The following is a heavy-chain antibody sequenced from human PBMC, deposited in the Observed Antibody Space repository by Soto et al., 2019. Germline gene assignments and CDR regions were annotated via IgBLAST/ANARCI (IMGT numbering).Heavy chain of an antibody. J-gene: IGHJ6*02. V-gene: IGHV3-30-3*01. Sequence: PSETLRLSCAASGFTFSSYAMHWVRQAPGKGLEWVAVISYDGSNKYYADSVKGRFTISRDNSKNTLYLQMNSLRAEDTAVYYCARDSVXFGPPEPIFYYYYGMDVWGQGTTVTVSS. D-gene: IGHD3-10*01. CDR1: GFTFSSYA. CDR2: ISYDGSNK. CDR3: ARDSVXFGPPEPIFYYYYGMDV.